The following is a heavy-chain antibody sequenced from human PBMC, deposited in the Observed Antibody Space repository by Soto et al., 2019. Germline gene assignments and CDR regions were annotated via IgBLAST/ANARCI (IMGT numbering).Heavy chain of an antibody. D-gene: IGHD3-9*01. Sequence: GGSLRLSCAASGFTFSSYAMSWVRQAPGKGLEWVSAISGSGGSTYYADSVKGRFTISRDNSKNTLYLQMNSLRAEDTAVYYCAKGYYYYDILTPLDYWGQGTLVTVSS. V-gene: IGHV3-23*01. CDR1: GFTFSSYA. J-gene: IGHJ4*02. CDR2: ISGSGGST. CDR3: AKGYYYYDILTPLDY.